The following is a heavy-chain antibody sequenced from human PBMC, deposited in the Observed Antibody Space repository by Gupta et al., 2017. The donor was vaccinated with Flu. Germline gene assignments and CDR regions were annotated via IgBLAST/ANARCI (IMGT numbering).Heavy chain of an antibody. Sequence: QVQLVESGGGVVQPGRSLRLSCAAAGFTFSSYGMHWVRQAPGKGLEWVAVISYDGSNKYYADSVKGRFTISRDNSKNTLYLQMNSLRAEDTAVYYCAKDLDYPAGDYYYYYGMDVWGQGTTVTVSS. CDR2: ISYDGSNK. V-gene: IGHV3-30*18. CDR1: GFTFSSYG. CDR3: AKDLDYPAGDYYYYYGMDV. D-gene: IGHD4-17*01. J-gene: IGHJ6*02.